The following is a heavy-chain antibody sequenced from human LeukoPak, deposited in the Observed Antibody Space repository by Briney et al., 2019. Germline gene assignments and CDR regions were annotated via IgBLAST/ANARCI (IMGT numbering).Heavy chain of an antibody. J-gene: IGHJ4*02. CDR1: GFTYSDHY. Sequence: GGSLRLSCAASGFTYSDHYMDWVRQAPGRGLEWVSYISSSSSTIYYADSVKGRFTISRDNAKNSLYLQMNSLRAEDTAVYYCARGSTYYDSSGQVPFDYWGQGTLVTVSS. D-gene: IGHD3-22*01. CDR3: ARGSTYYDSSGQVPFDY. CDR2: ISSSSSTI. V-gene: IGHV3-48*01.